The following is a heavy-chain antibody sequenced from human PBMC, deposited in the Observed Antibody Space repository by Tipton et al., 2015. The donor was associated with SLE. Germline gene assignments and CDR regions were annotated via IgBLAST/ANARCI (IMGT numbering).Heavy chain of an antibody. CDR3: ARETVGGWFDP. J-gene: IGHJ5*02. CDR1: GHSISSGYY. Sequence: TLSLTCAVSGHSISSGYYWDWIRQPPGKGLEWIGSIFHSGSTYYNPSLKSRVTISVNTSRNQFSLRLSSVTAADTAVYHCARETVGGWFDPWGQGILVTVSS. D-gene: IGHD1-26*01. CDR2: IFHSGST. V-gene: IGHV4-38-2*02.